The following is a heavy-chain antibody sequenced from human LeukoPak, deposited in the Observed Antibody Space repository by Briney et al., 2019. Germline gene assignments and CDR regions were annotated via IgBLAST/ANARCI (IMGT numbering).Heavy chain of an antibody. Sequence: ASVKVSCKASGYTFTSYVISWVRQAPGQGLEWMGWISAYNGKTNYAQKLQGRVTMTTDTSTSTAYMELRSLRSDDTAVYYCAREDAYYDFWSGQSGPGDYYGMDVWGQGTTVTVSS. D-gene: IGHD3-3*01. CDR3: AREDAYYDFWSGQSGPGDYYGMDV. V-gene: IGHV1-18*01. CDR1: GYTFTSYV. J-gene: IGHJ6*02. CDR2: ISAYNGKT.